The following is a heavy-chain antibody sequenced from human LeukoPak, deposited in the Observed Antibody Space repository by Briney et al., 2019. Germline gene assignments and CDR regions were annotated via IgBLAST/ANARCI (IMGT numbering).Heavy chain of an antibody. CDR1: GFAFSSYA. CDR3: ARDPDYGSYFDY. D-gene: IGHD4-17*01. CDR2: ISYDGNSE. Sequence: GGSLRLSCAASGFAFSSYAMHWVRQAPGKGLEWVAVISYDGNSEYYADSVQGRFTISRDNFKHTLYLQMNSLRVEDTAVYYCARDPDYGSYFDYWGQGTLATVSS. J-gene: IGHJ4*02. V-gene: IGHV3-30-3*01.